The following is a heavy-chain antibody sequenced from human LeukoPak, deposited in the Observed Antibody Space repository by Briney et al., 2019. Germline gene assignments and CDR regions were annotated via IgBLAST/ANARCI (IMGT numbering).Heavy chain of an antibody. CDR1: GYTFTGYY. V-gene: IGHV1-2*02. CDR3: AREGGYDILTGYQDY. Sequence: GASVKVSCKASGYTFTGYYIHWLRQAPGQGLEWMGWINPNSGGTNYAQKFQGRVTMIRDMSISTVYMELSRLTSDDTAVYYCAREGGYDILTGYQDYWGQGTLVTVSS. CDR2: INPNSGGT. D-gene: IGHD3-9*01. J-gene: IGHJ4*02.